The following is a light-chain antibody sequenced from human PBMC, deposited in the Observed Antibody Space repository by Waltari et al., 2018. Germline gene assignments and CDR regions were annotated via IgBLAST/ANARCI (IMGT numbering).Light chain of an antibody. V-gene: IGLV3-1*01. CDR1: KLGDKH. CDR2: QDN. J-gene: IGLJ2*01. Sequence: SFELTQPTSVSVSPGQTASITCSGDKLGDKHVCWYQQKPGQSPVAVIYQDNRRPAGIPERFSGSNSGNTATLTISGTQAMDEADDFCQAWDTTTGVFGGGTKLTVL. CDR3: QAWDTTTGV.